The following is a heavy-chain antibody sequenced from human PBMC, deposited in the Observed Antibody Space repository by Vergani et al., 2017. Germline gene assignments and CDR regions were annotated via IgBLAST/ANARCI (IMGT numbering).Heavy chain of an antibody. CDR1: GFTFSDYY. J-gene: IGHJ4*02. Sequence: QVQLVESGGGLVKPGGSLRLSCAVSGFTFSDYYMSWIRQAPGKGLEWISYISGSSGYTNYEESVKGRFAISRDNAKNSLYLQMNSLRDEDTAIYYCARVGYSSSSGLYXFDYWGQGTLVTVSS. V-gene: IGHV3-11*06. D-gene: IGHD6-6*01. CDR2: ISGSSGYT. CDR3: ARVGYSSSSGLYXFDY.